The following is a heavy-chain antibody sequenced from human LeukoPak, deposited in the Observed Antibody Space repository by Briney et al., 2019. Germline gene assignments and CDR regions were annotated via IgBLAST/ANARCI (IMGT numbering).Heavy chain of an antibody. CDR3: ARAPRGYSYGRGFYYFDY. CDR2: IYYSGST. D-gene: IGHD5-18*01. CDR1: GGSISSYY. J-gene: IGHJ4*02. Sequence: SETLSLTCTVSGGSISSYYWGWIRQPPGKGLEWIGYIYYSGSTNYNPSLKSRVTISVDTSKNQFSLKLSSVTAADTAVYYCARAPRGYSYGRGFYYFDYWGQGTLVTVSS. V-gene: IGHV4-59*01.